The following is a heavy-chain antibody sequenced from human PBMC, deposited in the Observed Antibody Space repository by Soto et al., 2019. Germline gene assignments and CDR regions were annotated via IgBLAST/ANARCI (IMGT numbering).Heavy chain of an antibody. D-gene: IGHD3-22*01. CDR1: GYTFTTYD. J-gene: IGHJ4*02. CDR3: ARGSSYYYDSSGFLPAPVV. V-gene: IGHV1-18*01. Sequence: ASVKVSCKASGYTFTTYDISWVRQAPGQGLDWMGRISTYNGNTNYPQSLQGRLTMTTDTSTTTAYMELRSLRSDDTAVYYCARGSSYYYDSSGFLPAPVVWGQGTLVTVSS. CDR2: ISTYNGNT.